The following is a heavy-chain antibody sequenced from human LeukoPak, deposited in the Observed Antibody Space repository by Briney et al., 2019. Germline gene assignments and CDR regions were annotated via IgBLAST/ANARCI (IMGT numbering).Heavy chain of an antibody. D-gene: IGHD2-15*01. J-gene: IGHJ4*02. Sequence: SETLSLTCSVSGDSINSNYWSWMRQPPGKGLEWIGYIYYGGSTNYNPSLKRRVSMSVDNSKNQFSLNLSSVTAADTAVYHCARLLAGCPGGRCRAHFDYWGQGTLVTVSS. CDR2: IYYGGST. CDR3: ARLLAGCPGGRCRAHFDY. CDR1: GDSINSNY. V-gene: IGHV4-59*01.